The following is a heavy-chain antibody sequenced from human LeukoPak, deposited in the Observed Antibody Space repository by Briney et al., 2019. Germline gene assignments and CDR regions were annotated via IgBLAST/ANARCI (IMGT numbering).Heavy chain of an antibody. D-gene: IGHD3-22*01. V-gene: IGHV3-48*04. CDR3: ARAYHYDSSGYYLLFGY. Sequence: GGSLRLSCAASGFTFSSYSMNWVRQAPGKGLELVSFISGSSGTIYCADSVKGRFTISRDNAKNSLYLQMNSLRAEDTAVYYCARAYHYDSSGYYLLFGYWGQGTLVTVSS. CDR1: GFTFSSYS. J-gene: IGHJ4*02. CDR2: ISGSSGTI.